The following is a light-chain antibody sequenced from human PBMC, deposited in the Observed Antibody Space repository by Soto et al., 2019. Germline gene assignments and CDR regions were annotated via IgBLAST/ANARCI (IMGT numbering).Light chain of an antibody. Sequence: QSVLTQPPSASGSPVQSVTISCTGTKNDIGVYDFVSWYQHHPGKAPRLIIYEVVQRPSGVPDRFSGSKSGNTASLTVSGLQAADEADYFCKSYAGSNTYVFGRGTKV. J-gene: IGLJ1*01. V-gene: IGLV2-8*01. CDR2: EVV. CDR3: KSYAGSNTYV. CDR1: KNDIGVYDF.